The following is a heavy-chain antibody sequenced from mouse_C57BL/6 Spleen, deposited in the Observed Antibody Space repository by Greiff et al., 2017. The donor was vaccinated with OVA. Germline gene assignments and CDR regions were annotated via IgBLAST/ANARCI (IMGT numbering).Heavy chain of an antibody. CDR3: ARPTTVVAYYFDY. CDR1: GFTFSSYA. CDR2: ISDGGSYT. D-gene: IGHD1-1*01. V-gene: IGHV5-4*03. J-gene: IGHJ2*01. Sequence: DVMLVESGGGLVKPGGSLKLSCAASGFTFSSYAMSWVRQTPEKRLEWVATISDGGSYTYYPDNVKGRFTISRDNAKNNLYLQMSHLKSEDTAMYYCARPTTVVAYYFDYWGQGTTLTVSS.